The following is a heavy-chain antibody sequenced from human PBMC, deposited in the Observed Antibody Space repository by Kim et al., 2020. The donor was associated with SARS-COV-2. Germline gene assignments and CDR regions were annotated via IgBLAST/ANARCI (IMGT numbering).Heavy chain of an antibody. CDR3: ARARVVVPTAANWFDP. D-gene: IGHD2-2*01. J-gene: IGHJ5*02. CDR1: GGSISSGGYY. V-gene: IGHV4-31*03. CDR2: IYYSGST. Sequence: SETLSLTYTVSGGSISSGGYYWSWIRQHPGKGLEWIGYIYYSGSTYYNPSLKSRVTISVDTSKNQFSLKLSSVTAADTAVYYCARARVVVPTAANWFDPWGQEPWSPSPQ.